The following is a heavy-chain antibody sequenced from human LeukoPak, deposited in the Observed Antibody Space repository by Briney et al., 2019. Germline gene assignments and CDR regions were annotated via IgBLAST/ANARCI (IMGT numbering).Heavy chain of an antibody. CDR3: ARDRYIARKGYFDF. CDR2: LSYDGRNK. J-gene: IGHJ4*02. Sequence: GRTLRLSCAAPGFTFSSYAMHWVRQAPGKGLEWVAVLSYDGRNKYYADSVKGRFTISRDNSKNTLYLQMNSLRADDTAVYYCARDRYIARKGYFDFWGQGTLVTVSS. D-gene: IGHD1-14*01. CDR1: GFTFSSYA. V-gene: IGHV3-30*04.